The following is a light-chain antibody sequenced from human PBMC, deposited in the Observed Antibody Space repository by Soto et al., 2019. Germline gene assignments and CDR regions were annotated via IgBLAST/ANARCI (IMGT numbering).Light chain of an antibody. V-gene: IGKV4-1*01. CDR3: QQYYNSPLT. J-gene: IGKJ4*01. CDR2: WAS. CDR1: QSVLYSSNNKNY. Sequence: DIVMTQSPDSLALSLGERSTISCISSQSVLYSSNNKNYLAWYQQKRGQPPKVLIYWASTRESGVPDRFSGSGSGTDFTLTINSLQAEDVAVYYCQQYYNSPLTFGGGTKVDIK.